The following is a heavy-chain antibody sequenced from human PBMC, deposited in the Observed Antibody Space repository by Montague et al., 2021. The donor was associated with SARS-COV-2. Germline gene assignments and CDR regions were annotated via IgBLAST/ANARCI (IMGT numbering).Heavy chain of an antibody. CDR1: GGSFSGYY. J-gene: IGHJ6*02. D-gene: IGHD1-7*01. CDR2: INHSGST. V-gene: IGHV4-34*01. CDR3: AGGELELHIRDYYYYGMDV. Sequence: SETLSLTCAVYGGSFSGYYRSWIRQPPGKGLEWIGEINHSGSTKYNPSLKSRVTISVDTSKNQFSLKLSSVTAADTAVYYCAGGELELHIRDYYYYGMDVWGQGTTVTVSS.